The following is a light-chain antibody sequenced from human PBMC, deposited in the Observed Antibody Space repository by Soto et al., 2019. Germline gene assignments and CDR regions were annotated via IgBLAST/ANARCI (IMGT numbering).Light chain of an antibody. CDR3: AAWDDSLHGYV. J-gene: IGLJ1*01. CDR2: SNN. CDR1: SSNIGSKT. Sequence: QSVLTQPPSASGTPGQRVTVPCSGRSSNIGSKTVNWYQQLPGTAPNLLIYSNNQRPSGVPDRFSGSKSGTSASLAISGLQADDEADYYCAAWDDSLHGYVFGTGTKLTVL. V-gene: IGLV1-44*01.